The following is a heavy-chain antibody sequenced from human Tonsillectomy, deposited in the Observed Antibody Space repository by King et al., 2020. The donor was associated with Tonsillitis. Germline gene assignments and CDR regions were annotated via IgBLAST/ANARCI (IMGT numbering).Heavy chain of an antibody. CDR2: MSPNSGNT. CDR1: GYTFTTYD. D-gene: IGHD3-9*01. J-gene: IGHJ6*02. Sequence: QLVQSGAEVKKPGASVKVSCKASGYTFTTYDINWVRKATGQGLEWMGWMSPNSGNTGYAQKFQGRVTMTRNTSTSTAYMELSSLRSDDTAVYYCARDARLDYDILTAPTDPDDYYYGMDVWGQGTTVTVSS. V-gene: IGHV1-8*01. CDR3: ARDARLDYDILTAPTDPDDYYYGMDV.